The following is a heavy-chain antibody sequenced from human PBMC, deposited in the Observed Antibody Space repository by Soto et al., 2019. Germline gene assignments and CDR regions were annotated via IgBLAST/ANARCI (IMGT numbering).Heavy chain of an antibody. CDR3: ARDGYSNSPYYYYGMDV. J-gene: IGHJ6*02. D-gene: IGHD4-4*01. CDR2: FDPEDGKT. Sequence: ASVKVSWKVSGYTVSELSMDWVRQAPGKGLEWMGGFDPEDGKTTSAQKFQGRVTVTADESTSTAYMELSSLRSEDTAVYYCARDGYSNSPYYYYGMDVWGQGTTVTVSS. CDR1: GYTVSELS. V-gene: IGHV1-24*01.